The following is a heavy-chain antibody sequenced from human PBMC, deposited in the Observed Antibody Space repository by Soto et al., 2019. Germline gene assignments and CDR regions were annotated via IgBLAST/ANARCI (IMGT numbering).Heavy chain of an antibody. CDR2: IYSGGST. D-gene: IGHD2-2*01. Sequence: GESLKISCAASGFNVSSNYMSWVRQAPGKGLEWLSVIYSGGSTYYAESVKGRFTISRDNSKNTLNLQMNALRVEDTAVYYCARGPHVGISTSWGQGTLVTVSS. CDR3: ARGPHVGISTS. CDR1: GFNVSSNY. V-gene: IGHV3-53*01. J-gene: IGHJ4*02.